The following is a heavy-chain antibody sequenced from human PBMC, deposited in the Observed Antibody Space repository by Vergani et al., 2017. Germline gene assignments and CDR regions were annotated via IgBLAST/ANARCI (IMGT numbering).Heavy chain of an antibody. CDR1: GGSISSSSYY. J-gene: IGHJ4*02. D-gene: IGHD6-13*01. CDR3: ARVLGWRWYFFDY. CDR2: IYYSGST. V-gene: IGHV4-39*07. Sequence: QLQLQESGPGLVKPSETLSLTCTVSGGSISSSSYYWGWIRQPPGKGLEWIGSIYYSGSTYYNPSLKSRVTISVDTSKNQFSMKLSSVTAADTAVYYCARVLGWRWYFFDYGGQGTLVTVSS.